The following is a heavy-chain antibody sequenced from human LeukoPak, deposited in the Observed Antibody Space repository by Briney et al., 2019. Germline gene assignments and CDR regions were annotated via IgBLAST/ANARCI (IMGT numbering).Heavy chain of an antibody. CDR2: ISDDGRNK. D-gene: IGHD4-17*01. J-gene: IGHJ4*02. CDR3: AKRPSDYGDYVTYFDY. Sequence: GGFLRLSCAASGFSFISYGMHWVRQAPGKGLEWVGVISDDGRNKKYADSVKGRFTISRDNSKDTLYLQMNSLRDEDTAVYYCAKRPSDYGDYVTYFDYWGQGTLVTVSS. CDR1: GFSFISYG. V-gene: IGHV3-30*18.